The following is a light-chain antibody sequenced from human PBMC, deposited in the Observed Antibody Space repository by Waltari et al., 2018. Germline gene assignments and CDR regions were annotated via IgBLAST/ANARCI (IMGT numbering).Light chain of an antibody. CDR1: SSNIGSNY. Sequence: QSVLTQPPSASGTPGQRVTISCSGSSSNIGSNYVSWYQQRPGTAPKLLIYKNNQRPSGVPDRFSGSKSGTSASLAISGLRSEDEADYYCAAWDDSLSGLVFGGGTKLTVL. V-gene: IGLV1-47*01. CDR2: KNN. J-gene: IGLJ2*01. CDR3: AAWDDSLSGLV.